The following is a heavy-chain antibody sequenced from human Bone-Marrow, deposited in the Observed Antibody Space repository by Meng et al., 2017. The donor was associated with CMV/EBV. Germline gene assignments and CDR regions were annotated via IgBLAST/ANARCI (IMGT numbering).Heavy chain of an antibody. Sequence: LSLTCAASGFTVSSNYMSWVRQAPGKGLEWVSVIYSGGSTYYADSVKGRFTISRDNSKNTLYLQMNSLRAEDTAVYYCARLRDCSSTSCYTGFDPWGQGTLVTVSS. CDR3: ARLRDCSSTSCYTGFDP. J-gene: IGHJ5*02. V-gene: IGHV3-66*02. CDR1: GFTVSSNY. D-gene: IGHD2-2*02. CDR2: IYSGGST.